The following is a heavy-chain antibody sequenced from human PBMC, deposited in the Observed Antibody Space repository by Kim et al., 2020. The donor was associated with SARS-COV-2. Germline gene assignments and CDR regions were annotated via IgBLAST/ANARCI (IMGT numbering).Heavy chain of an antibody. V-gene: IGHV3-23*01. CDR2: IADSGGKT. CDR3: VKHGDDNRPPDTFDI. J-gene: IGHJ3*02. D-gene: IGHD3-22*01. CDR1: GFTFSTYA. Sequence: LSLTCAASGFTFSTYAMSWVRQAPGKGPEWVSSIADSGGKTWYRDSVKGRFTISRDNSKDTLYLQMSSLRAEDTALYYCVKHGDDNRPPDTFDIWGQGTMVTVSS.